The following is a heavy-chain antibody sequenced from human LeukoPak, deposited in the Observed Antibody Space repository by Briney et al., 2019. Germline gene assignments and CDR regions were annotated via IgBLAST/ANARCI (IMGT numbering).Heavy chain of an antibody. J-gene: IGHJ6*03. CDR2: INWNGGST. V-gene: IGHV3-20*04. CDR1: GLTFDDYG. Sequence: GGSLRLSCAASGLTFDDYGMSWVRDAPGKGLEWVSGINWNGGSTGYADSVKGRFTTSRDNAKNSLYLQMNSLRAEDTALYYCARERVFGSGWSYYYYYMDVWGKGTTVTVSS. CDR3: ARERVFGSGWSYYYYYMDV. D-gene: IGHD6-19*01.